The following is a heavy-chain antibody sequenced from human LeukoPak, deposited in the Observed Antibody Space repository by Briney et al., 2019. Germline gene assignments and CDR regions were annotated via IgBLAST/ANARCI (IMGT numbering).Heavy chain of an antibody. Sequence: SETLSLTCAVSGDSISDSDWWTWVRQPPGKGLEWIGEICHRGSTNYSPSLKSRVTISIDKSKNQLSLKLSSVTAADTANYFCARAGIPWNPADCWGQGTLVIVSS. CDR1: GDSISDSDW. CDR3: ARAGIPWNPADC. CDR2: ICHRGST. V-gene: IGHV4-4*02. D-gene: IGHD1-14*01. J-gene: IGHJ4*02.